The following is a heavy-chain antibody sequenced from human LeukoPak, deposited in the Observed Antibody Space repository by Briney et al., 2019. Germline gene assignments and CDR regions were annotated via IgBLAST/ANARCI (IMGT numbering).Heavy chain of an antibody. Sequence: GASVQVSCKASGYTFTSYGISWVRQAPGQGLEWMGWISAYNGNTNYAQKLQGRVTMTTDTSTSTAYMELRSLRSDDTAVYYCARHRVVVPSAIYGYWGQGTLVTVSS. D-gene: IGHD2-2*01. J-gene: IGHJ4*02. CDR3: ARHRVVVPSAIYGY. V-gene: IGHV1-18*01. CDR2: ISAYNGNT. CDR1: GYTFTSYG.